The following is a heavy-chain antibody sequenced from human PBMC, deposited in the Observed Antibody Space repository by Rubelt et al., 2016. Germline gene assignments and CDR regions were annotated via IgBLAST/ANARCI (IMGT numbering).Heavy chain of an antibody. CDR2: IYYSGST. CDR3: ARGGKQQLGPYYYGMDV. J-gene: IGHJ6*02. Sequence: QLQLQESGPGLVKPSETLSLTCTVSGGYISSSSYYWGWIRQPQGKGLEGIGSIYYSGSTYYNPSHKSRVTLSVGTSKNQFSRKLRSVNAADTAGYDCARGGKQQLGPYYYGMDVWGQGTTVTVSS. CDR1: GGYISSSSYY. V-gene: IGHV4-39*01. D-gene: IGHD6-13*01.